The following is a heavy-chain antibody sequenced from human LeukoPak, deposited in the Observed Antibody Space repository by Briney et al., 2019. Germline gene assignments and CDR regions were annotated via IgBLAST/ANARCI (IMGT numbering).Heavy chain of an antibody. CDR3: AKEHTYYYDFGAFDI. CDR2: ISWNSGSI. D-gene: IGHD3-22*01. Sequence: PGGSLRLSCAASGFTFDDYAVHWVRQAPGKGLEWVSGISWNSGSIGYADSVKGRFTISRDNAKNSLYLQMNSLRAEDTALYYCAKEHTYYYDFGAFDIWGQGTMVTVSS. CDR1: GFTFDDYA. J-gene: IGHJ3*02. V-gene: IGHV3-9*01.